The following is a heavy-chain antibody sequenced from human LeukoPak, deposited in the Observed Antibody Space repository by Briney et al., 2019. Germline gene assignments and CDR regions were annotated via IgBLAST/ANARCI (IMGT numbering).Heavy chain of an antibody. CDR3: AREQIWGYCSSTSCRAFDY. D-gene: IGHD2-2*01. J-gene: IGHJ4*02. V-gene: IGHV1-69*06. CDR1: GGTFSSYA. Sequence: EASVKVSCKASGGTFSSYAISWVRQAPGHGLEWMGGIIPIFGTANYAQKFQGRVTITADKSTSTAYMELSSLRSEDTAVYYCAREQIWGYCSSTSCRAFDYWGQGTLVTVSS. CDR2: IIPIFGTA.